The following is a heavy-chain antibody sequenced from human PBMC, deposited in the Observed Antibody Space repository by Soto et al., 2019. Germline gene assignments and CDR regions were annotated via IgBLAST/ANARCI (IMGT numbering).Heavy chain of an antibody. CDR2: IYSGGST. CDR3: ARETSDFWSGYYSFDY. V-gene: IGHV3-66*01. CDR1: GFTVSSNY. Sequence: GGSLRLSCAASGFTVSSNYMSWVRQAPGKGLEWVSVIYSGGSTYYADSVKGRFTISRDNSKNTLYLQMNSLRAEDTAVYYCARETSDFWSGYYSFDYWGQGTLVTVSS. J-gene: IGHJ4*02. D-gene: IGHD3-3*01.